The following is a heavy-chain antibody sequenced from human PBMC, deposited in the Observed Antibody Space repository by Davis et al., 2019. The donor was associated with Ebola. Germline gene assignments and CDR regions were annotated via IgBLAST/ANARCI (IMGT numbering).Heavy chain of an antibody. CDR2: IKTDGRTI. D-gene: IGHD5-18*01. J-gene: IGHJ6*02. V-gene: IGHV3-74*03. CDR1: GFTFTIYH. Sequence: GFLRLSCEVPGFTFTIYHMHLVRQAPGKGLVWVSRIKTDGRTITYADSVKGRFTISRDNAKNTLYLQMNSLRVEGTAVYYCVRDPTTAMASLDVWGQGTTVTVSS. CDR3: VRDPTTAMASLDV.